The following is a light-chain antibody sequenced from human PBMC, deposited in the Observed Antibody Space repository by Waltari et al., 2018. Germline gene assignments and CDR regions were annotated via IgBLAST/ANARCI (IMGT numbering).Light chain of an antibody. CDR1: QSVSSRY. J-gene: IGKJ5*01. CDR2: GAS. CDR3: QQYGDSPIT. Sequence: DIVLTQSPGTLSLSPGEGATLSCRASQSVSSRYVAWYQQRPGQAPRLLIHGASIRATATPDRFSGSGSETDFTLTISRLEPEDFAVYYCQQYGDSPITFGQGTRLEIK. V-gene: IGKV3-20*01.